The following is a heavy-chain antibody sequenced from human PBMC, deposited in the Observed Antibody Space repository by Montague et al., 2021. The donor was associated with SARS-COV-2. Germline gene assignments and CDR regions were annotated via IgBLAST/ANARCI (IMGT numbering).Heavy chain of an antibody. CDR1: GGSTASHD. D-gene: IGHD6-19*01. CDR3: ARGWAFDA. V-gene: IGHV4-59*08. J-gene: IGHJ3*01. Sequence: SETLSLTCTVSGGSTASHDWNWIRQSPGKGPEWIGYVYYIGGTNYNPSLQSRVTISIDTSENQFSLRLNPVTAADTAVYFCARGWAFDAWGQGSLVTVSS. CDR2: VYYIGGT.